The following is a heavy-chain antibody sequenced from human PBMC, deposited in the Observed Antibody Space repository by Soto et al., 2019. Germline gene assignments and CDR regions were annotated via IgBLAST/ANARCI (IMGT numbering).Heavy chain of an antibody. CDR3: AREESGSWYFDF. CDR2: ISAYNGNT. V-gene: IGHV1-18*01. J-gene: IGHJ4*02. CDR1: GYTFTSYG. Sequence: ASVKVSCKASGYTFTSYGISWVRQAPGQGLEWMGWISAYNGNTNYAQKLQGRVTMTTDTSTSTAYKELRSLRSDDTAVYYCAREESGSWYFDFWGQGTLVTVSS. D-gene: IGHD6-13*01.